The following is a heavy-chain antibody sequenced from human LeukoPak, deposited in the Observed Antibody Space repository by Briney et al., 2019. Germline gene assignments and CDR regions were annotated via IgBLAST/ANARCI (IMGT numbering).Heavy chain of an antibody. D-gene: IGHD2-8*01. V-gene: IGHV3-7*01. J-gene: IGHJ3*02. Sequence: GGSLRLSCAASGFTFSTFWMSWVRQAPGKGLEWVANIKEDGSEKYYVDSVKGRFTISRDNAKNSLYLQMNSLRAEDTAVYYCARDVRAFDIWGQGTMVTVSS. CDR2: IKEDGSEK. CDR3: ARDVRAFDI. CDR1: GFTFSTFW.